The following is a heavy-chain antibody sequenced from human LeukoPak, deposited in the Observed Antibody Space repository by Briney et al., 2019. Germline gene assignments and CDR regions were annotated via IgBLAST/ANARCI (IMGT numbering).Heavy chain of an antibody. Sequence: GGSLRLSCAASGFIFDDYAMYWVRQAPGKGLVWVSRINSAGSNTNYADSVKGRFTISRDNAKNTLYLQMNSLRAEDTAVYYCARDLRYGSGSYYNGGGFDYWGQGTLVTVSS. CDR1: GFIFDDYA. D-gene: IGHD3-10*01. J-gene: IGHJ4*02. V-gene: IGHV3-74*01. CDR2: INSAGSNT. CDR3: ARDLRYGSGSYYNGGGFDY.